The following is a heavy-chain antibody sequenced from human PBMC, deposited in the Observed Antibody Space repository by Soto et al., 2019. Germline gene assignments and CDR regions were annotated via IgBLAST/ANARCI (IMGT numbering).Heavy chain of an antibody. V-gene: IGHV1-69*18. J-gene: IGHJ6*02. CDR3: ARVVMTTVPASYYYGMDV. CDR2: IIPFIGTA. Sequence: QVQLVQSGAEVKKPGSSVTVSCKASGGTFSSYAISWVRQAPGQGLEWMGRIIPFIGTANYAQKFRGRVTITADESTSTAYMELTSLRAADTAVYYCARVVMTTVPASYYYGMDVGGQGTTVTVSS. CDR1: GGTFSSYA. D-gene: IGHD4-4*01.